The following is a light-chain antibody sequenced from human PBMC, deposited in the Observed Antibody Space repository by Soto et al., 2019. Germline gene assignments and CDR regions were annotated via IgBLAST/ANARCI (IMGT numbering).Light chain of an antibody. CDR1: QSISSW. J-gene: IGKJ2*01. Sequence: DIQMTQSPSTLSASVGDRVTITCRASQSISSWLSWYQQKTGKAPTLLIYKASRIESGLPSMFSGSGAGTEFPITIRRLPHDDLANYYCQQYNSLYTFGQGTKLEIK. CDR3: QQYNSLYT. V-gene: IGKV1-5*03. CDR2: KAS.